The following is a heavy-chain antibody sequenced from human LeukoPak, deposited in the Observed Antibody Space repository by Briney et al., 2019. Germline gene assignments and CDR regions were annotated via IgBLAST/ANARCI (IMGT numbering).Heavy chain of an antibody. V-gene: IGHV3-30-3*01. CDR1: GVTLSSYA. Sequence: PVGSLRLSCAASGVTLSSYAMHCVRQAPGKGLEWVAVIPYDGSNKYYADSVKGRFTISRDNSKNTLYLQMNSLRAEDTAVYYCARDGLRGPFDYWGQGTLVTVSS. CDR2: IPYDGSNK. CDR3: ARDGLRGPFDY. J-gene: IGHJ4*02. D-gene: IGHD5/OR15-5a*01.